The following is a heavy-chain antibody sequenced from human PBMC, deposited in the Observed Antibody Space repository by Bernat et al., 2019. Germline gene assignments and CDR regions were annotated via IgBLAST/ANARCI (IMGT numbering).Heavy chain of an antibody. CDR3: ARDSGGVMGYYYGLDV. D-gene: IGHD3-16*01. V-gene: IGHV3-21*01. CDR2: ISSSSSYI. Sequence: EVQLVESGGGLVKPGGSLRLSCAASGFTFSIYNMNWVRQTPGKGLEWVSSISSSSSYIYYADSVKGRFTISRDNAKNSLYLQMNSLRAEDTAVYYCARDSGGVMGYYYGLDVWGQGTTVTVSS. J-gene: IGHJ6*02. CDR1: GFTFSIYN.